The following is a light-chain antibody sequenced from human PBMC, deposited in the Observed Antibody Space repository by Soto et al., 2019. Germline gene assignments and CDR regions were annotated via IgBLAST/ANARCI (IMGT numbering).Light chain of an antibody. V-gene: IGLV1-51*01. CDR3: GSWDSSLSAYV. CDR1: RPNIGGNS. Sequence: QSVLTQPPSVSAAPGQKVTSSCSGSRPNIGGNSVSWYHQLPGTAPKLLIYADNTRTSGIPARFSGSKPATSATLVITGSQAGYEADYYCGSWDSSLSAYVCGTGTTVTV. J-gene: IGLJ1*01. CDR2: ADN.